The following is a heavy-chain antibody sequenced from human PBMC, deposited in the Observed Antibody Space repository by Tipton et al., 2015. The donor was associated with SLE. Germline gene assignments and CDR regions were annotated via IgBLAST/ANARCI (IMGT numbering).Heavy chain of an antibody. Sequence: TLSLTCTVYGGSFSGYYWSWIRPPPGKGLEWIGEINHSGSTNYNPSLKNRVTISVDTSKNQFSLKLSSVTAADTAVYYCARLETGTTSNFDYWGQGTLVTVSS. D-gene: IGHD1-1*01. CDR3: ARLETGTTSNFDY. J-gene: IGHJ4*02. V-gene: IGHV4-34*01. CDR1: GGSFSGYY. CDR2: INHSGST.